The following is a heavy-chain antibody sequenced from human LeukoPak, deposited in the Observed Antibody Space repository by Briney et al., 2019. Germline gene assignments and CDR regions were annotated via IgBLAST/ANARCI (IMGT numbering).Heavy chain of an antibody. Sequence: GESLQISCKGSGYSFTSYWIGWVRQMPGKGLEWRGIIYPGDSDTRYSPPSQGQATISADKSISTASLQWSSLQASDTAMYYCARQGYSYGSPRYSGPGTLVTVSS. CDR1: GYSFTSYW. CDR3: ARQGYSYGSPRY. CDR2: IYPGDSDT. V-gene: IGHV5-51*01. J-gene: IGHJ4*02. D-gene: IGHD5-18*01.